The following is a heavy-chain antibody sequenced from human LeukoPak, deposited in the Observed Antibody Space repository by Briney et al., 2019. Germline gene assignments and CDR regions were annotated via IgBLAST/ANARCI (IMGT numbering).Heavy chain of an antibody. D-gene: IGHD6-13*01. CDR1: GYTLTQLS. Sequence: GASVKVSCKVSGYTLTQLSMHWVRQAPGKGLEGMGGFDPEDGETIYAQKFQGRVTMTEDTSTDTAYMELSSLRSEDTAVYYCATVYWQQLVPYYFDYWGQGTLVTVSS. CDR2: FDPEDGET. CDR3: ATVYWQQLVPYYFDY. J-gene: IGHJ4*02. V-gene: IGHV1-24*01.